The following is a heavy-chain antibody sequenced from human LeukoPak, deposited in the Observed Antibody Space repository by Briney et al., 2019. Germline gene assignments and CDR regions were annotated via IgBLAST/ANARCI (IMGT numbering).Heavy chain of an antibody. J-gene: IGHJ3*02. V-gene: IGHV1-69*13. CDR2: IIPIFGTA. CDR1: GGTFSSYA. CDR3: AREYIVVAGPSPDAFDI. Sequence: ASVTVSCTASGGTFSSYAISWVRQAPGQGLEWMGGIIPIFGTANYAQKFQGRVTITADESTSTAYMELSSLRSEDTAVYYCAREYIVVAGPSPDAFDIWGQGTMVTVSS. D-gene: IGHD6-19*01.